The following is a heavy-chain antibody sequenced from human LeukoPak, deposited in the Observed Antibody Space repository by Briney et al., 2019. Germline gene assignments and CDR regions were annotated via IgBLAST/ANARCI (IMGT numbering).Heavy chain of an antibody. Sequence: PGGSLRLSCAASGFTFSSYGMHWVRQAPGKGLEWVAFIRYDGSNKYYADSVKGRFTISRDNSKNTLYLQMNSLRAEDTAVYYCAKDHLSSWFGAAGALDVWGKGTTVTISS. D-gene: IGHD3-10*01. CDR1: GFTFSSYG. V-gene: IGHV3-30*02. J-gene: IGHJ6*04. CDR2: IRYDGSNK. CDR3: AKDHLSSWFGAAGALDV.